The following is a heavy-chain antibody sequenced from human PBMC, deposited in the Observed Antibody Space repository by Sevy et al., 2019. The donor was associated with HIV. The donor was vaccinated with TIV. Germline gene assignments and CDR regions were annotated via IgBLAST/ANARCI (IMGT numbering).Heavy chain of an antibody. CDR1: GFTFSSYW. CDR2: IKQDMSEK. D-gene: IGHD3-22*01. V-gene: IGHV3-7*01. Sequence: GGSLRLSCAASGFTFSSYWMTWVRQAPGKGLEWVANIKQDMSEKYYANSVKGRFTISRDNARNSLYLQLESLRAEDTAVYYCARAQQVTMLVVIGGLYFDFWGQGTLITVSS. CDR3: ARAQQVTMLVVIGGLYFDF. J-gene: IGHJ4*02.